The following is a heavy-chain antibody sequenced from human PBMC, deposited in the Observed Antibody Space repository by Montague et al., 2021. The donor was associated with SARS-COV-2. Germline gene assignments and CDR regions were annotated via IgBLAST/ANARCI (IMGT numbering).Heavy chain of an antibody. D-gene: IGHD3-22*01. V-gene: IGHV4-59*01. CDR2: IYYNGYT. J-gene: IGHJ3*02. Sequence: SETLSLTCTVSDDSISTYYWSWIRQPPGKGLEWIGYIYYNGYTNYNPSLKSRVTISVDTSKNQFSLRLSSVTAADTAVCFCARGGATYYYDTSGYVNAFDTWGQGTMVTVST. CDR3: ARGGATYYYDTSGYVNAFDT. CDR1: DDSISTYY.